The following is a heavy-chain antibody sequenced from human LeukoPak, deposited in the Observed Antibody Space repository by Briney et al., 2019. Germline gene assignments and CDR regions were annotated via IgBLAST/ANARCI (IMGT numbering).Heavy chain of an antibody. D-gene: IGHD6-13*01. CDR3: ARGSSSWYDAFDI. CDR2: ISYDGSNK. Sequence: GGSLRLSCVVSGFTFSDYAMSWVRQAPGKGLEWVAVISYDGSNKYYADSVKGRFTISRDNSKNTLYLQMNSLRAEDTAVYYCARGSSSWYDAFDIWGQGTMVTVSS. V-gene: IGHV3-30-3*01. J-gene: IGHJ3*02. CDR1: GFTFSDYA.